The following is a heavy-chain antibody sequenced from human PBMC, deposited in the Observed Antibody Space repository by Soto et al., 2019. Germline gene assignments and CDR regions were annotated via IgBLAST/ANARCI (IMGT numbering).Heavy chain of an antibody. CDR1: GFSFSNAW. J-gene: IGHJ5*02. Sequence: ELQLVQSGGGFVKPGGSLRLSCATSGFSFSNAWMSWVRQAPGKGLEWVGRIKSKADGGTTDYAGPVKGRFTISRDDSENTLHVQMNSLKIEDTAVYYCTIDYDTMRFGEEFGWFDPWGQGTLVTVSS. CDR2: IKSKADGGTT. CDR3: TIDYDTMRFGEEFGWFDP. V-gene: IGHV3-15*05. D-gene: IGHD3-10*01.